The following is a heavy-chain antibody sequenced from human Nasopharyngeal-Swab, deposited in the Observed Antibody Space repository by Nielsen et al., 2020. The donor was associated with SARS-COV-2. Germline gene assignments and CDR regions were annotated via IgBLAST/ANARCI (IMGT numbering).Heavy chain of an antibody. V-gene: IGHV3-23*01. CDR2: ISGSDYST. CDR1: GFTFSTYA. Sequence: GESLKISCAASGFTFSTYAISWVRQAPGKGLEWVSVISGSDYSTHYADSVKGRFTISRDNSKNTVSLQMNSLRAEGTAIYYCAKDRDSGDDSDDYYHYYGMDVWGQGTTVTVSS. J-gene: IGHJ6*02. CDR3: AKDRDSGDDSDDYYHYYGMDV. D-gene: IGHD5-12*01.